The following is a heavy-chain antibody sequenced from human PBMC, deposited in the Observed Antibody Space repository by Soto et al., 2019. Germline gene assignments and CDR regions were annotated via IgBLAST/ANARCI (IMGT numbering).Heavy chain of an antibody. D-gene: IGHD2-2*01. CDR3: VASYCVTTICYGWLDP. V-gene: IGHV3-74*01. J-gene: IGHJ5*02. CDR1: GFTFSRYW. Sequence: EVQLVESGGGSVQPGGSLRLSCAASGFTFSRYWMHWVRQAPGKGLVWVARVSPDGATGNYADLVQGRFTISRDNAKNTVFVQLNSLRADDTAVYYCVASYCVTTICYGWLDPWGQGTLVTVSS. CDR2: VSPDGATG.